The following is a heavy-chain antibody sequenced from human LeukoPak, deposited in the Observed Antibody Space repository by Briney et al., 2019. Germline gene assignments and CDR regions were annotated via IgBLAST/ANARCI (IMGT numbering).Heavy chain of an antibody. D-gene: IGHD1-1*01. CDR3: ASLQLAPRKPFDY. CDR1: GGTFSSYA. J-gene: IGHJ4*02. Sequence: ASVKVSCKAYGGTFSSYAISWVRQAPGQGLEWMGGIIPIFGTANYAQKFQGRVTITADESTSTAYMELSSLRSEETALYYCASLQLAPRKPFDYWGQGTLVTVSS. CDR2: IIPIFGTA. V-gene: IGHV1-69*13.